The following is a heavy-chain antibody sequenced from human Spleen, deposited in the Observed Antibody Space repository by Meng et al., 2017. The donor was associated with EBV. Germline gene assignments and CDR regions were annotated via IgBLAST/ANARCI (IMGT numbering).Heavy chain of an antibody. CDR3: ATGLPDN. J-gene: IGHJ4*02. CDR2: TNPSGGST. CDR1: GYSFTSHY. V-gene: IGHV1-46*01. Sequence: GQVVQAGAEVKNPGASVKVSCKASGYSFTSHYLHWVRQVPGQGLEWMGVTNPSGGSTSHAQKFQGRLTMTSDTSTSIVYMELSSLRSEDTAVYYCATGLPDNWGQGTLVTVSS.